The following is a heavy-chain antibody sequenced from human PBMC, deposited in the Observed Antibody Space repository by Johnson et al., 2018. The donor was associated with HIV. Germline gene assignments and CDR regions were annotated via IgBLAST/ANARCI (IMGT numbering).Heavy chain of an antibody. V-gene: IGHV3-11*04. CDR3: AKDISGKYHAFDI. CDR1: GFTFSDYY. J-gene: IGHJ3*02. Sequence: QVQLVESGGGLVKPGGSLRLSCAASGFTFSDYYIHWIRQAPGKGLEWVSYIRSSGSNIYYADSVKGRFNISRDNAKNTLYRQMHSLRAVDSAVYYCAKDISGKYHAFDIWGQGTMVTVSS. CDR2: IRSSGSNI. D-gene: IGHD1-20*01.